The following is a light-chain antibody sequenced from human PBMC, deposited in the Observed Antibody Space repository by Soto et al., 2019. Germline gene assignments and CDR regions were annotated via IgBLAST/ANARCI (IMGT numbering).Light chain of an antibody. Sequence: QSALTQPASVSGSPGQSITISCTGTSSDVGGYKYVSWYQQHPDKAPKLMIYEVSNRPSGVSNRFSGSKSGNTASLTISGLQAEDEADYYCNSHSISSTLVFGGGTKVTVL. CDR3: NSHSISSTLV. J-gene: IGLJ3*02. CDR1: SSDVGGYKY. V-gene: IGLV2-14*01. CDR2: EVS.